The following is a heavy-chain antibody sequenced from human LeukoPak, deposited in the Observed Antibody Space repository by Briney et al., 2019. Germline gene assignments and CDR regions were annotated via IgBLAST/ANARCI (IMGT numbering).Heavy chain of an antibody. CDR1: GFTFSSYA. CDR2: ISGSGDST. D-gene: IGHD1-1*01. V-gene: IGHV3-23*01. CDR3: AKDRFGYNWNDAFDI. Sequence: PGGSLRLSCAASGFTFSSYAMSWVRQAPGKGLEWVSAISGSGDSTYYADSVKGRFTISRDNSKNTLYLQMYTLRAEDTAVYYCAKDRFGYNWNDAFDIWGQGTMVTVSS. J-gene: IGHJ3*02.